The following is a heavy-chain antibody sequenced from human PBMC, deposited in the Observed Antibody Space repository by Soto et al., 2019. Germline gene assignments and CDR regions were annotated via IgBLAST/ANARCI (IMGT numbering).Heavy chain of an antibody. V-gene: IGHV3-23*01. Sequence: GGSLRLSCAASGFTFSSYAMSWVRQAPGKGGEWVSAISDSGGSTYYADSVKGRFTISRDNSKNTLYLQMNSLRAEDTAVYYCARVRGEFDYWGQGTLVTVSS. D-gene: IGHD3-16*01. CDR2: ISDSGGST. CDR3: ARVRGEFDY. CDR1: GFTFSSYA. J-gene: IGHJ4*02.